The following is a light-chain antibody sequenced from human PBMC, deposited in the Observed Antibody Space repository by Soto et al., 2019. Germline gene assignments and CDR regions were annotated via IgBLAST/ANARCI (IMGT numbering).Light chain of an antibody. V-gene: IGKV3-20*01. CDR2: ATS. J-gene: IGKJ1*01. CDR3: QQYASLPRT. Sequence: EIVLTQSPGTLSLFPGERATFSCRTSQSISATYLAWYQQKPGQAPRLLIYATSSRATGIPDRSSGSGSRTDFTLTISRLEPDDSAVYYCQQYASLPRTFGQGTQVEI. CDR1: QSISATY.